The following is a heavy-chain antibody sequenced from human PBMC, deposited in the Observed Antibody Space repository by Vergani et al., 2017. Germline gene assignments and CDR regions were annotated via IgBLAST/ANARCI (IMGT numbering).Heavy chain of an antibody. D-gene: IGHD2-15*01. J-gene: IGHJ6*03. CDR2: IYLGGTT. Sequence: QVQLRESGPVLVRPSQTLSLTCTVSGDSINNYYWNWIRQTPGKGLEWIGYIYLGGTTTYNPSLESPVSLSADTSKNQFSLQLTSVTAADTAVYYCARGPSVVQGHYIYYYSYFMDVWGKGNTVTVSS. CDR3: ARGPSVVQGHYIYYYSYFMDV. CDR1: GDSINNYY. V-gene: IGHV4-59*01.